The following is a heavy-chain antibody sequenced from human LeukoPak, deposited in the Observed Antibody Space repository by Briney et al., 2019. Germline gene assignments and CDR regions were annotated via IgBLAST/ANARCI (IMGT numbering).Heavy chain of an antibody. CDR1: GFTFSSYS. CDR2: ISSSSSTI. CDR3: ARDLYWGPPYYYFDL. J-gene: IGHJ2*01. D-gene: IGHD2-8*02. V-gene: IGHV3-48*04. Sequence: GGSLRLSCAASGFTFSSYSMNWIRQAPGKGLEWVSYISSSSSTIYYADSVKGRFTISRDNAKNSLSLQMNSLRVEDTAVYYCARDLYWGPPYYYFDLWGRGTLVTVSS.